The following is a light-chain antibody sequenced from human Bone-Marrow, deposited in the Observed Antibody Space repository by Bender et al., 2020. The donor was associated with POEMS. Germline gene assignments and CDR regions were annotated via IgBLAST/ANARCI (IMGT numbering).Light chain of an antibody. CDR3: CSYAGSSVTYV. CDR1: SSDVGAYNS. V-gene: IGLV2-23*01. Sequence: QSALTQPASVSGSPGQSITISCTGTSSDVGAYNSVSWYQQHPGKAPKLLIYEASRRPPGVSDRFSASKSGNTASLTISRLQAEDEADYYCCSYAGSSVTYVFGTGTKVTVL. J-gene: IGLJ1*01. CDR2: EAS.